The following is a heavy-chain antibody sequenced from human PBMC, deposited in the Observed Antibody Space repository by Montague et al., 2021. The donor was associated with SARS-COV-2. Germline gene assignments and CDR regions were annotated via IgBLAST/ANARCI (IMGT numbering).Heavy chain of an antibody. V-gene: IGHV3-30*04. D-gene: IGHD4-17*01. J-gene: IGHJ4*02. CDR2: ISYNGSNT. CDR3: ASAGGDYGDYYAYFDY. Sequence: SLRLSCAASGFTFSSYAMRWVRQAPGKGLEWVSAISYNGSNTYYADSVKGRFTISRDNSKNTLYLQMNSLRAEDTAVYYCASAGGDYGDYYAYFDYWGQGTLVTVSS. CDR1: GFTFSSYA.